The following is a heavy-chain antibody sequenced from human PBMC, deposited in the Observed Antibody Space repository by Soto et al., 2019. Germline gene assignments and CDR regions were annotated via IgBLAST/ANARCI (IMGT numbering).Heavy chain of an antibody. J-gene: IGHJ2*01. CDR2: IYHSGST. D-gene: IGHD6-19*01. V-gene: IGHV4-4*02. CDR1: GGSINSSNW. CDR3: ARVPPPAAGTGKHKSYWYFDL. Sequence: QVQLQVSGRGLVKPSGTLSLTCAVSGGSINSSNWWSWVRQPPGKGLEWIGEIYHSGSTNYNPSLKSRVTISVDKSKNQFSLKLSSVPAADTAVYYCARVPPPAAGTGKHKSYWYFDLWGRGTLVTVSS.